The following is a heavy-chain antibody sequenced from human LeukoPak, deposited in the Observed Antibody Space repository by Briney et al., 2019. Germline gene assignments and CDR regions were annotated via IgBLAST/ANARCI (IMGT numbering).Heavy chain of an antibody. CDR3: AREVRWAAGTSRRKYDY. V-gene: IGHV1-18*01. CDR1: GYTFTSYG. Sequence: GASVTVSCKASGYTFTSYGISWVRQAPGQGLEWMGWISAYNGNTNYAQKLQGRVTMTTDTSTRTAYMELRSLRSDDTAVYYCAREVRWAAGTSRRKYDYWGQGTLVTVSS. J-gene: IGHJ4*02. D-gene: IGHD6-13*01. CDR2: ISAYNGNT.